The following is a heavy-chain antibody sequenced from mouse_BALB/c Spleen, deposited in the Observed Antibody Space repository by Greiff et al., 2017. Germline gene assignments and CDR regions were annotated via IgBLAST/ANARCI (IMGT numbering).Heavy chain of an antibody. CDR2: ISSGGSYT. Sequence: DVLLVESGGGLVKPGGSLKLSCAASGFTFSSYAMSWVRQTPEKRLEWVATISSGGSYTYYPDSVKGRFTISRDNAKNTLYLQMSSLRSEDTAMYYCARQNCGSSYAMDYWGQGTSVTVSS. J-gene: IGHJ4*01. CDR1: GFTFSSYA. D-gene: IGHD1-1*01. V-gene: IGHV5-9-3*01. CDR3: ARQNCGSSYAMDY.